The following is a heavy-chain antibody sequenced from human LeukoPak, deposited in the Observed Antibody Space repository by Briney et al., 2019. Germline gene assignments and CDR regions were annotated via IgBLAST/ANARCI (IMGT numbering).Heavy chain of an antibody. D-gene: IGHD6-13*01. CDR3: ASSLAAAWVYY. Sequence: SETLSHTCTVSGGSISSYYWSWIRQPPGKGLEWIGYIYYSGSTNYNPSLKSRVTISVDTSKNQFSLKLSSVTAADTAVYYCASSLAAAWVYYWGQGTLVTVSS. V-gene: IGHV4-59*01. CDR2: IYYSGST. J-gene: IGHJ4*02. CDR1: GGSISSYY.